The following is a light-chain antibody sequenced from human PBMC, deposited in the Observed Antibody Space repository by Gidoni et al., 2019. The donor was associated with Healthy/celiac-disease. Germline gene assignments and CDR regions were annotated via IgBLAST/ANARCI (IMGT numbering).Light chain of an antibody. Sequence: DIQMMQSPSTLSASVGDRVTITCRASQSISSWLAWYQQKTGKAPKCLIYKASSLESGVPAGFSGGRSGTKFTLTTSSMLHAEFAAYYCQQYNSYSRTFGRXTKVEIK. CDR3: QQYNSYSRT. J-gene: IGKJ4*02. CDR1: QSISSW. CDR2: KAS. V-gene: IGKV1-5*03.